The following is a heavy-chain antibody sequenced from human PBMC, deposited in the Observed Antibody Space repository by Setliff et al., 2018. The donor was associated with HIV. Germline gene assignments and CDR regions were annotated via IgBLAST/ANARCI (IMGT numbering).Heavy chain of an antibody. D-gene: IGHD1-26*01. V-gene: IGHV1-18*01. CDR1: GYTFTSYG. CDR3: ARVSATGYYFDY. CDR2: ISAYNGNT. Sequence: ASVKVSCQASGYTFTSYGISWVRQAPGQGLEWMGWISAYNGNTNYAPKLQGRVTMTTDTSTSTAYMELRSLRSDDTAVYYCARVSATGYYFDYWGQGTLVTVSS. J-gene: IGHJ4*02.